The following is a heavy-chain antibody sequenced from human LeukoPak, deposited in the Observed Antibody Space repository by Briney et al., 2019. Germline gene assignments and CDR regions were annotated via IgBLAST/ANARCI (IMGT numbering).Heavy chain of an antibody. D-gene: IGHD3-9*01. V-gene: IGHV3-53*01. J-gene: IGHJ4*02. CDR1: GFTVSSNY. Sequence: PGGSLRLSCAASGFTVSSNYMSWVRQAPGKGLEWVSVIYSGGSTYYADSVKGRFTISRDNSKNTLYLQMNSLRAEDTAGYYCARAELRYFDWFYFDYWGQGTLVTVSS. CDR2: IYSGGST. CDR3: ARAELRYFDWFYFDY.